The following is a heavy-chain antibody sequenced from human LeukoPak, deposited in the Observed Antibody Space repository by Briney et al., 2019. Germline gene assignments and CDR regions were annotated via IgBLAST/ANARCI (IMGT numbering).Heavy chain of an antibody. D-gene: IGHD4-11*01. Sequence: SVKVSCKASGGTFSSYAISWVRQAPGQGGEWMGRIIPIFYTANYAQKFQGRVTITTDQSTSTAYMELSSLRSEDTAVYYCARDTVTIEDRWFVPWGQGTLVTVSS. CDR2: IIPIFYTA. CDR3: ARDTVTIEDRWFVP. V-gene: IGHV1-69*05. J-gene: IGHJ5*02. CDR1: GGTFSSYA.